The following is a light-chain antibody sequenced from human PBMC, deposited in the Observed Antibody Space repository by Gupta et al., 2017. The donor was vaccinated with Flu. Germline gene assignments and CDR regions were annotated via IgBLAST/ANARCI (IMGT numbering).Light chain of an antibody. J-gene: IGKJ2*01. CDR2: TAT. CDR1: RGVSCW. CDR3: QQEDSLPDT. V-gene: IGKV1-5*03. Sequence: PSTLSAGVGDRVTNTCRDSRGVSCWLEWYQQKPGKAPNLLISTATYLRAGVPARFSDSGSRTDFTITIRSLQPDDSATDYGQQEDSLPDTFGQGTTLEIK.